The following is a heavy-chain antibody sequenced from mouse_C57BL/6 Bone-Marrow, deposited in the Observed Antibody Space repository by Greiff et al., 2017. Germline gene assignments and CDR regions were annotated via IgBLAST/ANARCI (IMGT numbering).Heavy chain of an antibody. CDR3: ARSGPRGRSFDY. CDR1: GYTFTSYW. D-gene: IGHD3-1*01. CDR2: IYPTSGRT. Sequence: QVQLQQPGAELVKPGASVKLSCKASGYTFTSYWITWVKQRPGQGLEWIGAIYPTSGRTNYNEKFKSKAILTVDTSANTAYMQLSSLTSEDSAVLYWARSGPRGRSFDYWGQGTTLTVSS. V-gene: IGHV1-55*01. J-gene: IGHJ2*01.